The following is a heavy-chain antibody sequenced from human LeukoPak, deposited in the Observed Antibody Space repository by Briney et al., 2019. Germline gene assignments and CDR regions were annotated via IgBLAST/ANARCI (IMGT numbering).Heavy chain of an antibody. CDR1: GDSISSNY. Sequence: SETLSLTCTVSGDSISSNYWSRIRQPPGKGLEWIGYISNSGSTKYNPSLKSRVTISVDTSKILFALKLTSVTAADTAVYYCATCRDEFGDYGFTSWGQGTLVTVSS. D-gene: IGHD4-17*01. CDR2: ISNSGST. V-gene: IGHV4-59*01. CDR3: ATCRDEFGDYGFTS. J-gene: IGHJ5*02.